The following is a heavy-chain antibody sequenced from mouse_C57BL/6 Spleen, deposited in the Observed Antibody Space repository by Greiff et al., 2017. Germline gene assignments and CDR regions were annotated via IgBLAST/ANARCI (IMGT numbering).Heavy chain of an antibody. CDR1: GYTFTSYW. J-gene: IGHJ4*01. D-gene: IGHD2-2*01. V-gene: IGHV1-55*01. CDR3: ARGLRRDYYAMDY. Sequence: QVQLQQPGAELVKPGASVKMSCKASGYTFTSYWITWVKQRPGQGLEWIGDIYPGSGSTNYNEKFKSKATLTVDTSSITAYMQLSSLTSEDSAFYYCARGLRRDYYAMDYWGQGTSVTVSS. CDR2: IYPGSGST.